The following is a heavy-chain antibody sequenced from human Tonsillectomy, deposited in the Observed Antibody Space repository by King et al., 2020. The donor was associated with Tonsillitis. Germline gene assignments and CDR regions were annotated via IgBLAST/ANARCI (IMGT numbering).Heavy chain of an antibody. V-gene: IGHV4-61*02. CDR1: GGSISSSSYY. D-gene: IGHD2-21*01. CDR3: ASEGPFEVANWFDP. CDR2: IYTSGRT. Sequence: VQLQESGPGLVKPSQTLSLTCTVSGGSISSSSYYWGWIRQPAGKGLEWIGRIYTSGRTWYNPSLESRVTISVDKSKNQFSLKLGSVTAADTAVYYCASEGPFEVANWFDPWSQGTLVSVSS. J-gene: IGHJ5*02.